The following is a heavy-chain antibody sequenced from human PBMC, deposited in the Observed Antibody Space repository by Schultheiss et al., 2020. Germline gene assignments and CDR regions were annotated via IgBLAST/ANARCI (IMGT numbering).Heavy chain of an antibody. D-gene: IGHD4-17*01. J-gene: IGHJ6*02. CDR2: INPNSGGT. CDR1: GYTFTGYY. Sequence: ASVKVSCKASGYTFTGYYMHWVRQAPGQGLEWMGWINPNSGGTNYAQKFQGRVTMTRDTSISTAYMELSRLRSDDTAVYYCARPYYGDYGMDVWGQGTTVTVSS. CDR3: ARPYYGDYGMDV. V-gene: IGHV1-2*02.